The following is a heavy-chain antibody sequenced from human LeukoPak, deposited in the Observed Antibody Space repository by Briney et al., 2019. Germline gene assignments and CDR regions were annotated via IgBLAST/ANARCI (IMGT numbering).Heavy chain of an antibody. Sequence: GGSLRLSCAASGFTFSSYSMNWVRQAPGKGLEWVSYISSSSSTIHYADSVKGRFTISRDNAKNSLYLQMNSLRAEDTAVYYCARDYYDSSGYVDYWGQGTLVTVSS. D-gene: IGHD3-22*01. V-gene: IGHV3-48*01. J-gene: IGHJ4*02. CDR2: ISSSSSTI. CDR1: GFTFSSYS. CDR3: ARDYYDSSGYVDY.